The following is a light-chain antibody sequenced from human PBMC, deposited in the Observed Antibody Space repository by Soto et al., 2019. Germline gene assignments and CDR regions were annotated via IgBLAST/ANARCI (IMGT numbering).Light chain of an antibody. Sequence: SYELTQPPSVSVAPGKTGTITCGGNNIGSKSVHWYQQKPGQAPVLVIYYDSDRPSGIPERFSGSNSGNTATLTISRVEAGDEADYYCQVWDSSSDHVVFGGGTKLTVL. V-gene: IGLV3-21*04. J-gene: IGLJ2*01. CDR2: YDS. CDR3: QVWDSSSDHVV. CDR1: NIGSKS.